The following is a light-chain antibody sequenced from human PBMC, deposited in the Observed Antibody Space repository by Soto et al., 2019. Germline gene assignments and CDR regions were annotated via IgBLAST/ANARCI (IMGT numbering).Light chain of an antibody. CDR1: QSVTTNY. J-gene: IGKJ2*01. Sequence: EIVLTQSPGTLSLSPGERATLSCRATQSVTTNYLAWYQQKPGQAPRRLIYGASIRATGIPDRLSGSGSGTFFTFTSSRLEREDYSVYYCHYYGSSPPNTFGQGTKLEIK. CDR3: HYYGSSPPNT. CDR2: GAS. V-gene: IGKV3-20*01.